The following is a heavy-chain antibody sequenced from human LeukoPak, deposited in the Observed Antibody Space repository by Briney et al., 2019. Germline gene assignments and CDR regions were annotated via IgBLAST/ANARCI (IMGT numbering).Heavy chain of an antibody. D-gene: IGHD3-22*01. CDR3: ARGSTYYDSSGQVPFDY. V-gene: IGHV3-48*01. CDR1: GFTFSSYA. Sequence: GGSLRLSCAASGFTFSSYAMSWVRQAPGKGLEWGSYISGSSRTIYYADSVKGRFTISRDNGKNTLYLQMNSLRAEDTAVYYCARGSTYYDSSGQVPFDYWGQGTLVTVSS. CDR2: ISGSSRTI. J-gene: IGHJ4*02.